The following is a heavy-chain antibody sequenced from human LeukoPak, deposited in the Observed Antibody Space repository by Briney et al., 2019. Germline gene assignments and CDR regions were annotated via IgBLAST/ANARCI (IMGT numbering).Heavy chain of an antibody. V-gene: IGHV3-9*01. Sequence: GRSLRLSCAASGFTFDDYAMHWVRQAPGKGLEWVSGISWNSGSIGYADSVKGRFTISRDNAKNSPYLQMNSLRAEDTAVYYCARVDAFDIWGQGTMVTVSS. CDR1: GFTFDDYA. J-gene: IGHJ3*02. CDR2: ISWNSGSI. CDR3: ARVDAFDI.